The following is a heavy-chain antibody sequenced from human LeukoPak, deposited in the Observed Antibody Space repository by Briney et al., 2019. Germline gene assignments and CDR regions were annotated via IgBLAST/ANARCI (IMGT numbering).Heavy chain of an antibody. J-gene: IGHJ1*01. CDR1: GFTFSGYP. D-gene: IGHD3-22*01. CDR2: ISWNSGSI. Sequence: GGSLRLSCAASGFTFSGYPMHWVRQAPGKGLEWVSGISWNSGSIGYADSVKGRFTISRDNAKNSLYPQMNSLRAEDTALYYCAKEDHYYDSSGYYYDHWGQGTLVTVSS. V-gene: IGHV3-9*01. CDR3: AKEDHYYDSSGYYYDH.